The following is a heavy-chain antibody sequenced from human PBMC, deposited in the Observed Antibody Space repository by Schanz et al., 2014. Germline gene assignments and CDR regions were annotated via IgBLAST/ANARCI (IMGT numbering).Heavy chain of an antibody. CDR1: GFTVNTNY. D-gene: IGHD6-13*01. CDR3: ARGGITAAGTTPLDY. V-gene: IGHV3-53*01. CDR2: MYINSGST. Sequence: EVQLVESGGGLIQPGGSLRLSCAVSGFTVNTNYMSWVRQAPGKGLEWISSMYINSGSTQYADSVKGRFIISRDSSKNTLFLQMNSLRAAVTAVYFCARGGITAAGTTPLDYWGQGALVTVSS. J-gene: IGHJ4*02.